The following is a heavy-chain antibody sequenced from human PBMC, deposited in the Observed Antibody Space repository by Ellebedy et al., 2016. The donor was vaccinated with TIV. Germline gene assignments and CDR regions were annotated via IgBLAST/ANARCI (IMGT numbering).Heavy chain of an antibody. D-gene: IGHD3-22*01. J-gene: IGHJ6*02. Sequence: MPGGSLRLSCTVSGGSISRYYWSWIWQPPGKGLEWIGYIYYTGSTNYNPSLKNRVTISIDRSKNQFSLRLPSVTAADTAIYFCARTWYYDSSGHFDYFYGMDVWGQGTTVTVSS. V-gene: IGHV4-59*01. CDR3: ARTWYYDSSGHFDYFYGMDV. CDR1: GGSISRYY. CDR2: IYYTGST.